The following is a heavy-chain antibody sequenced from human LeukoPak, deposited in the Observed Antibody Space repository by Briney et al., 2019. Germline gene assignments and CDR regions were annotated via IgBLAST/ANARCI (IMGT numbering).Heavy chain of an antibody. Sequence: PSETLSLTCTVSGGSIRSYYWSWIRQPPGKGLEWIGYIYYSGSTNYNPSLKSRVTISVDTSKNQFSLKLSSVTAADTAVYYCARAGTSGWYGEYWGQGILVTVSS. CDR3: ARAGTSGWYGEY. D-gene: IGHD6-19*01. J-gene: IGHJ4*02. CDR2: IYYSGST. V-gene: IGHV4-59*08. CDR1: GGSIRSYY.